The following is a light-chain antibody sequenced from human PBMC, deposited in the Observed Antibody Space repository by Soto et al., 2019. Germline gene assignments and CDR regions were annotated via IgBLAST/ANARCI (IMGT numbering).Light chain of an antibody. Sequence: EIVLTQSPATLSLSPGERATLSCRASQSVSNNLAWYQQKLGQAPRLLIYGASTRATGIPARFSGSGSGTEFTLTISSLQSEDFAVYYCQQYNNWPRTFGQGTKVDI. CDR3: QQYNNWPRT. J-gene: IGKJ1*01. V-gene: IGKV3D-15*01. CDR1: QSVSNN. CDR2: GAS.